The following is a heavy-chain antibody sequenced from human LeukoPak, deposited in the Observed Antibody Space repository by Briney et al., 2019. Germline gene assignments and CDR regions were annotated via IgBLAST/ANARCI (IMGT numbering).Heavy chain of an antibody. CDR3: AFDYGGNFGPRGGAFDT. J-gene: IGHJ3*02. CDR1: GFIFEEYG. Sequence: GGSLRLSCTVSGFIFEEYGMSWVRQAPGKGLEWVCGINWNGGRTGYGDSVKGRFTISRDNAKNLLYLQMDSLRAEDTAFYYCAFDYGGNFGPRGGAFDTWGQGTMVTVSS. D-gene: IGHD4-23*01. CDR2: INWNGGRT. V-gene: IGHV3-20*04.